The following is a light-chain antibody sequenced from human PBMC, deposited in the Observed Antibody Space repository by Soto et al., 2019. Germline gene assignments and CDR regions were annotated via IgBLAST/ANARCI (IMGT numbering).Light chain of an antibody. J-gene: IGLJ1*01. CDR2: DVS. CDR3: SSYTSSVNYV. CDR1: SSDVGGYKY. V-gene: IGLV2-14*03. Sequence: QSALTQPASVSGSPGQSITISCTGTSSDVGGYKYVSWYQQHPGKAPKLMIYDVSNRPSGVSNRFSGYKSGNTVSLTISGVQAEDEADYYCSSYTSSVNYVFGTGTKVTVL.